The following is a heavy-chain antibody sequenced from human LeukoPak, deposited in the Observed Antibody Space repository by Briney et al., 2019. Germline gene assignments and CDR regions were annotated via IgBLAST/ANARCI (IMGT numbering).Heavy chain of an antibody. CDR3: AREVVAAAGTVDY. CDR2: IYYSGST. V-gene: IGHV4-39*07. J-gene: IGHJ4*02. D-gene: IGHD6-13*01. Sequence: SETLSLTCTVSGGSISSTSYYWGWIRQPPGKGLEWIGTIYYSGSTYYNPSLKGRVTISVDTSQNQFSLKLTSATAADTAVYYCAREVVAAAGTVDYWGQGTLVTVSS. CDR1: GGSISSTSYY.